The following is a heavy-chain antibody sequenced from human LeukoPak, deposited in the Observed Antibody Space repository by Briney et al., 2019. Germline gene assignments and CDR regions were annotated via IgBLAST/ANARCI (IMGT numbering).Heavy chain of an antibody. V-gene: IGHV4-34*01. D-gene: IGHD3-10*01. CDR1: GGSFSGYY. CDR2: INHSGST. J-gene: IGHJ4*02. CDR3: ARGVSRVVRGVAVDY. Sequence: SETLSLTCAVYGGSFSGYYRSWIRQPPGKGLEWIGEINHSGSTNYNPSLKSRVTISVDTSKNQFSLKLSSVTAADTAVYYCARGVSRVVRGVAVDYWGQGTLVTVSS.